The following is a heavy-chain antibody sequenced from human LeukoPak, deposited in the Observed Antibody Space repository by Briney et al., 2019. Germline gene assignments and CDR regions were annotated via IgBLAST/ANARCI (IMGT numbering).Heavy chain of an antibody. V-gene: IGHV3-21*01. Sequence: PGGSLRLSCAASGFTFSSYGMNWVRQAPGRGLGWVSSISSSTSYIYYADSVKGRFTISRDNAKNSLYLQMNSLRAEDTAVYYCARVPFGDFNAFDIWGQGTMVTVSS. CDR3: ARVPFGDFNAFDI. CDR1: GFTFSSYG. J-gene: IGHJ3*02. CDR2: ISSSTSYI. D-gene: IGHD3-10*01.